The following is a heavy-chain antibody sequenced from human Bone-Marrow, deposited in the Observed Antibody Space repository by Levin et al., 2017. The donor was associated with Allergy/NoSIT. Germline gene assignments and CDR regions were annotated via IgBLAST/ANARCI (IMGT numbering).Heavy chain of an antibody. D-gene: IGHD4-23*01. J-gene: IGHJ5*02. CDR3: AREFQYDNSGSPNWFDV. V-gene: IGHV4-59*01. Sequence: SETLSLTCSVSGGSISGYYWSWIRQPPGKGLEWIGYSYYSGSTNYNPALKSRVTISVDTSKTHFSLKLTSVTAADTAVYYCAREFQYDNSGSPNWFDVWGQGTLVTVPS. CDR1: GGSISGYY. CDR2: SYYSGST.